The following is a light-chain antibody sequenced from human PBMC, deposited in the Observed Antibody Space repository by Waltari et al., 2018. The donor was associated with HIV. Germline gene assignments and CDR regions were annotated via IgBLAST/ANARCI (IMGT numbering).Light chain of an antibody. CDR1: QRVSRN. J-gene: IGKJ1*01. CDR3: QQYNNWGT. Sequence: TLSCRASQRVSRNLAWYQQKPGQAPRLLIYGASTSATGIPARFSGSGSGTEFTLTISSLQSEDFAVYYCQQYNNWGTFGQGTKVEIK. V-gene: IGKV3-15*01. CDR2: GAS.